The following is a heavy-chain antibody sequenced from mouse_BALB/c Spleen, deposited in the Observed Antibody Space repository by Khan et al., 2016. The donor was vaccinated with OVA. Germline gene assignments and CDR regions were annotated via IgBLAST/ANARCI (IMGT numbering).Heavy chain of an antibody. J-gene: IGHJ2*01. CDR1: GFSLTGSG. Sequence: VQLQESGPGLVAPSQSLSITCTVSGFSLTGSGVHWVRPPPGKGLEWLGVIWAGGSPNSHSALMSRMSIRKDNSKSQVFLTMNSLQTDDTAMYYCARLEEIWGQGTTPTVSS. CDR2: IWAGGSP. CDR3: ARLEEI. V-gene: IGHV2-9*02.